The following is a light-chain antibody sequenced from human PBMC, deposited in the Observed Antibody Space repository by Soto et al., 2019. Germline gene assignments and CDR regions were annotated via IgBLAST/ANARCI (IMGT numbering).Light chain of an antibody. CDR3: QQRSNWPIT. Sequence: EIVLTQSPATLSLSPGEGATLSCRASQSVGSLLAWYQHNPGQAPRLVIYDASNRATVIPARFSGSGSGTDFTLIISSLEPEDFAVYYCQQRSNWPITFGQGKRLELK. CDR1: QSVGSL. CDR2: DAS. J-gene: IGKJ5*01. V-gene: IGKV3-11*01.